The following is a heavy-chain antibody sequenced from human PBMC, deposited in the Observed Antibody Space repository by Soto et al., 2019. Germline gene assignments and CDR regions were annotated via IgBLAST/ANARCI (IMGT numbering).Heavy chain of an antibody. Sequence: PGGSLRLSCAASGFTFSNYAMSWVRQAPGKGLEWVSAISGSGGSTYYADSVKGRFTISRDKSRNTLYLQMNSLRAEDTAVYYCAKDSEYYYASGSYYTGDYWGQGTLVTVSS. CDR3: AKDSEYYYASGSYYTGDY. D-gene: IGHD3-10*01. CDR1: GFTFSNYA. J-gene: IGHJ4*02. CDR2: ISGSGGST. V-gene: IGHV3-23*01.